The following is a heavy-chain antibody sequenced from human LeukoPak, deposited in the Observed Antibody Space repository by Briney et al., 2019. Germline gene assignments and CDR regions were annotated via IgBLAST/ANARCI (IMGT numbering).Heavy chain of an antibody. CDR3: ARDTSGSLDP. D-gene: IGHD6-19*01. V-gene: IGHV4-59*01. J-gene: IGHJ5*02. CDR1: GGSISSYY. Sequence: SETLSLTCTVSGGSISSYYWSWIRQPPGKGLEWIGYIYYSGSTNYNPSLKSRVTISVDTSKNQFSLKLSSMTAADTAVYYCARDTSGSLDPWGQGTLVTVSS. CDR2: IYYSGST.